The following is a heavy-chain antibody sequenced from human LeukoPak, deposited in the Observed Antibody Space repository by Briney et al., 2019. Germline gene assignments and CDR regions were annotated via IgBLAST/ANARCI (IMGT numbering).Heavy chain of an antibody. V-gene: IGHV1-18*01. Sequence: GAPVKVSCKASGYPFTTYVISWVRQAPGQGLGGMGWISAYNGNTDYAQKLQGRVTMTTDTSTSTAYMELRSLRSDDTAVYYCALSSGYPNWFDPWGQGTLVTVSS. D-gene: IGHD3-22*01. CDR3: ALSSGYPNWFDP. CDR1: GYPFTTYV. CDR2: ISAYNGNT. J-gene: IGHJ5*02.